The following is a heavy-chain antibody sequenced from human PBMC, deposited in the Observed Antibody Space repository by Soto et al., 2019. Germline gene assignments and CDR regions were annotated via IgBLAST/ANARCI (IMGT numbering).Heavy chain of an antibody. CDR3: ARAEGAKGDY. D-gene: IGHD3-16*01. J-gene: IGHJ4*02. V-gene: IGHV3-30*03. CDR1: GFTFSSYG. Sequence: QVQLVESGGGVVQPGRSLRLSCAASGFTFSSYGMHWVRQAPGKGLGWVAVISYDGSNKYYADSVKGRFTITTDNSKNTLYLQMNSLRAEDTAVYYCARAEGAKGDYWGQGTLVTVSS. CDR2: ISYDGSNK.